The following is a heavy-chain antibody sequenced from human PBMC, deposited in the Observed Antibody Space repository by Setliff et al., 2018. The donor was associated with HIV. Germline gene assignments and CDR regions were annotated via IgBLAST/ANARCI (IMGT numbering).Heavy chain of an antibody. J-gene: IGHJ4*02. V-gene: IGHV3-7*01. Sequence: PGGSLRLSCAASGFTFRDYAMIWVRQAPGKGLEWVAKIKQDGSHKYYVDPVKGRFTISRDNAKNSLYLQMSSLRVEDTAIYYCARDMNGDDVWGRGTLVTVSS. D-gene: IGHD2-21*02. CDR3: ARDMNGDDV. CDR1: GFTFRDYA. CDR2: IKQDGSHK.